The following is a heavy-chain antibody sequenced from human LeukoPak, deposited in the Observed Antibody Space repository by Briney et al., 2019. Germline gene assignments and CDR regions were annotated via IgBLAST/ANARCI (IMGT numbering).Heavy chain of an antibody. Sequence: GGSLRLSCAASGFTFSSYSMNWVRQAPGKGLEWVSFISSSSSYIYYADSVKGRFTISRDNAKNSLYLQMNSLRAEDTAVHYCARSQKRVVVVAAAFDYWGQGTLVTVSS. V-gene: IGHV3-21*01. D-gene: IGHD2-15*01. CDR2: ISSSSSYI. CDR1: GFTFSSYS. CDR3: ARSQKRVVVVAAAFDY. J-gene: IGHJ4*02.